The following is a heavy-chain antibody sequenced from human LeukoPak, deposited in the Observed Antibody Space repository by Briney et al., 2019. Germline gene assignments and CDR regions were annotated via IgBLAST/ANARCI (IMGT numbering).Heavy chain of an antibody. CDR1: GYTFTNYG. CDR2: VSAASGHT. V-gene: IGHV1-18*04. D-gene: IGHD2-2*01. Sequence: ASVKVSCKSSGYTFTNYGFSWVRQAPGQRLEGMGWVSAASGHTKYAQKIQGRVTMTTDSSTSTVYMELTSLTSDDTAVYYCARGDRCSGTSCYVPGTYWGQGTLVTVSS. CDR3: ARGDRCSGTSCYVPGTY. J-gene: IGHJ4*02.